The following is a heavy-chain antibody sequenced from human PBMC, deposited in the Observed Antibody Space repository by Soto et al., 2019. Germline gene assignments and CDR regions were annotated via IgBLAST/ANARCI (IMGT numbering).Heavy chain of an antibody. CDR1: GFTFSSYG. D-gene: IGHD3-3*01. J-gene: IGHJ3*02. CDR3: AKDRRFLEWLGAFDI. V-gene: IGHV3-30*18. Sequence: PGGSLRLSCAASGFTFSSYGMHWVRQAPGKGLEWVAVISYDGSNKYYADSVKGRFTISRDNSKNTLYLQMNSLRAEDTAVYYCAKDRRFLEWLGAFDIWGQGTMVTVSS. CDR2: ISYDGSNK.